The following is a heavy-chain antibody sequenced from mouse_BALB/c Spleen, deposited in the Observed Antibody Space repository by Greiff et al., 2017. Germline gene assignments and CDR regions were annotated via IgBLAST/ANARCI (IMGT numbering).Heavy chain of an antibody. D-gene: IGHD2-3*01. CDR3: ARDDGYRYYFDD. CDR1: GFTFSSFG. CDR2: ISSGSSTI. Sequence: EVKVIESGGGLVQPGGSRKLSCAASGFTFSSFGMHWVRQAPEKGLEWVAYISSGSSTIYYADTVKGRFTISRDNPKNTLFLQMTSLRSEDTAMYYCARDDGYRYYFDDWGQGTTLTVSS. J-gene: IGHJ2*01. V-gene: IGHV5-17*02.